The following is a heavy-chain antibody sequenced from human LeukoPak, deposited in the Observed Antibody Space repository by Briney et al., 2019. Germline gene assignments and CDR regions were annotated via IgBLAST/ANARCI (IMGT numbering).Heavy chain of an antibody. D-gene: IGHD2-21*02. CDR2: ISSSSSYI. CDR3: ARPYCGGDCYNAFDI. Sequence: GGSLRLSCAASGFTFSSYSMNWVRQAPGKGLEWVSSISSSSSYIYYADSVKGRFTISRDNAKNLLYLQMNSLRAEDTAVYYCARPYCGGDCYNAFDIWGQGTMVTVSS. V-gene: IGHV3-21*01. J-gene: IGHJ3*02. CDR1: GFTFSSYS.